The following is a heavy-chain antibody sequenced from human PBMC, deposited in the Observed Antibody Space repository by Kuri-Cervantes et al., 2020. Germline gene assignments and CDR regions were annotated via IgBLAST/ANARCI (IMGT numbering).Heavy chain of an antibody. CDR1: GYTFTSYA. V-gene: IGHV1-3*01. D-gene: IGHD3-3*01. CDR3: AKARQTTYYDFWSGYLT. Sequence: ASVKVSCKDSGYTFTSYAMHWVRQAPGQRLEWMGWINAGNGNTKYSQQFQGRVTITRDTSASTAYMELSSLRSEDTAVYYCAKARQTTYYDFWSGYLTWGQGTLVTVSS. CDR2: INAGNGNT. J-gene: IGHJ4*02.